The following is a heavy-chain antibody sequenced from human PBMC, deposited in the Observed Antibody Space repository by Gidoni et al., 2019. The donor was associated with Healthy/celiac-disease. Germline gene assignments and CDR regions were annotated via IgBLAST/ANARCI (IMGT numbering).Heavy chain of an antibody. D-gene: IGHD2-15*01. CDR3: ARDAVASTNGWEDWFDP. J-gene: IGHJ5*02. CDR1: GFTFSSYA. CDR2: ISYDGSNK. V-gene: IGHV3-30*04. Sequence: QVQLVESGGGVVQPGRSLRLSCAASGFTFSSYAMHWVRQAPGKGLEWVAVISYDGSNKYYADSVKGRFTISRDNSKNTLYLQMNSLRAEDTAVYYCARDAVASTNGWEDWFDPWGQGTLVTVSS.